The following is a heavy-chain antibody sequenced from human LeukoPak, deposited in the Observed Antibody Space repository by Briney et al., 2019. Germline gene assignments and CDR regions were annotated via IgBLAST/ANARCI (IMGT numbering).Heavy chain of an antibody. Sequence: GGSLRLSCAASGFTFSSYGMHWVRQAPGKGLEWVAVISYDGSNKYYADSVKGRFTISRDNSKNTLYLQMNSLRAEDTAVYYCARPLLREQWLALSTDYWGQGTLVAVSS. CDR3: ARPLLREQWLALSTDY. V-gene: IGHV3-30*03. CDR1: GFTFSSYG. CDR2: ISYDGSNK. D-gene: IGHD6-19*01. J-gene: IGHJ4*02.